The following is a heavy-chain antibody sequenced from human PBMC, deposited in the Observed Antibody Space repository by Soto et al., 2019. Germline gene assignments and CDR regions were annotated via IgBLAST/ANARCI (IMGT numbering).Heavy chain of an antibody. CDR3: ATRGKEYTRSHWFAP. CDR2: IYPGDSDT. Sequence: PGESLKISCKGSGYSFTSYWIGWVRQMPGKGLEWMGIIYPGDSDTRYSPSFQGQVTISADKSISTAYLQWSSLKASDTALYSCATRGKEYTRSHWFAPRGQGTQDPVSP. CDR1: GYSFTSYW. V-gene: IGHV5-51*01. D-gene: IGHD2-2*01. J-gene: IGHJ5*02.